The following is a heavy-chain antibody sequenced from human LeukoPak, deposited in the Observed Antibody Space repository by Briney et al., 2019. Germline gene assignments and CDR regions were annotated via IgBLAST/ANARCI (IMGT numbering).Heavy chain of an antibody. CDR3: AKVPSSGWLVLRGRPFDY. J-gene: IGHJ4*02. D-gene: IGHD3-22*01. Sequence: GGSLRLSCAASGFTFSSYAMRWVRQAPGKGLEWVSAISGCGGSTYYADSVKGRFTIPRVNSKNTLYLQMNSLRAEDTAVYYCAKVPSSGWLVLRGRPFDYWGQGTLVTVSS. CDR1: GFTFSSYA. CDR2: ISGCGGST. V-gene: IGHV3-23*01.